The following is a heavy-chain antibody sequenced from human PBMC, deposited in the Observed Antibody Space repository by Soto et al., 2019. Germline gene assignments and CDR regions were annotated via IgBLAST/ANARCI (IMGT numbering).Heavy chain of an antibody. Sequence: PSETLSLTCTVSGGSISSGGYYWSWIRQHPGKGLEWIGYIYYSGSTYYNPSLKSRVTISVDTSKNQFSLKLSSVTAADTAVYYCAGYCSGGSCYSFDYWGQGTLVTVSS. CDR2: IYYSGST. CDR3: AGYCSGGSCYSFDY. J-gene: IGHJ4*02. D-gene: IGHD2-15*01. CDR1: GGSISSGGYY. V-gene: IGHV4-31*03.